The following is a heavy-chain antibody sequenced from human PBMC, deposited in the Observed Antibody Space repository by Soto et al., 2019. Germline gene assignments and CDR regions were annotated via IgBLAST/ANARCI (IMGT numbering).Heavy chain of an antibody. CDR1: GYTFTNYA. CDR2: VNTYNGNP. V-gene: IGHV1-18*01. Sequence: QVQLVQSGVEVKKPGASVKVSCKASGYTFTNYAISWVRQAPGRGLEWMGWVNTYNGNPNYAQIFQGRVTMTTDTSTGTAYMELRSLKSDDPAVYYCARDSQYSTNWPRFHSWGQGTLVTVSS. CDR3: ARDSQYSTNWPRFHS. J-gene: IGHJ4*02. D-gene: IGHD6-13*01.